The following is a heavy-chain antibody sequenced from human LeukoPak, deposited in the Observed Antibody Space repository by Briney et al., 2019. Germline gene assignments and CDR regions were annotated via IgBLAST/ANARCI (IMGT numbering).Heavy chain of an antibody. V-gene: IGHV1-18*01. CDR3: ARERSGDFAFDY. CDR1: GYSFTIYG. CDR2: ISAYNGNT. Sequence: ASVKVSCKASGYSFTIYGISWVRQAPGQGLEWMGWISAYNGNTNYAQKFQGRVTMTTDTSTSTVYMELRSLRSDDTAVFYCARERSGDFAFDYWGQGTLVTVSS. D-gene: IGHD4-17*01. J-gene: IGHJ4*02.